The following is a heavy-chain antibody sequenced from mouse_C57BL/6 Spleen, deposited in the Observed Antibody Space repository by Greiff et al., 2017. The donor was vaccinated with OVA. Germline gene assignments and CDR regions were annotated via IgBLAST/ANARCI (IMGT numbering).Heavy chain of an antibody. CDR2: ISSGGSYT. V-gene: IGHV5-6*01. CDR1: GFTFSSYG. Sequence: EVQGVEPGGDLVKPGGSLKLSCAASGFTFSSYGMSWVRQTPDKRLEWVATISSGGSYTYYPDSVKGRFTISRDNAKNTLYLQMSSLKSEDTAMYYCARQIYYDYDVWYFDVWGQGTTLTVSS. CDR3: ARQIYYDYDVWYFDV. J-gene: IGHJ2*01. D-gene: IGHD2-4*01.